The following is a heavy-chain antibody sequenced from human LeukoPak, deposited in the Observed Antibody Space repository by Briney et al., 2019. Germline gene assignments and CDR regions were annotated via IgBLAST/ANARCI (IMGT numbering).Heavy chain of an antibody. V-gene: IGHV3-23*01. Sequence: GGSLRLSCAASGFTFSSYAMSWVRQAPGKGLEWVSAISGSGGSTYYADSVKGRFTISRDNSKNTLYLQMNSLRAEDTAVYYCTRAYGGNSYDAFDMWGQGTMVTVSS. CDR1: GFTFSSYA. J-gene: IGHJ3*02. CDR2: ISGSGGST. D-gene: IGHD4-23*01. CDR3: TRAYGGNSYDAFDM.